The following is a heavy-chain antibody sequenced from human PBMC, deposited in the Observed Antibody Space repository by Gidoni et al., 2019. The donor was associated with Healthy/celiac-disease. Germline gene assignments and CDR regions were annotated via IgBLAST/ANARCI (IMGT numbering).Heavy chain of an antibody. CDR3: ASTYRSGSYAPAGWYFDL. CDR2: ISSSSSYI. V-gene: IGHV3-21*01. D-gene: IGHD1-26*01. J-gene: IGHJ2*01. CDR1: GFTFSSYS. Sequence: EVQLVESGGGLVKPGGSLRLSCAASGFTFSSYSMNWVRQAPGKGLEWVSSISSSSSYIYYADSVKGRFTISRDNAKNSLYLQMNSLRAEDTAVYYCASTYRSGSYAPAGWYFDLWGRGTLVTVSS.